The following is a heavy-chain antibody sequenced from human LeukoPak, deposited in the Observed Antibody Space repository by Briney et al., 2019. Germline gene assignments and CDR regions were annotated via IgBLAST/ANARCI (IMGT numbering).Heavy chain of an antibody. J-gene: IGHJ4*02. CDR2: IRYDGSKK. V-gene: IGHV3-30*02. D-gene: IGHD1-26*01. Sequence: GGSLRLSCAASGFTFSSYGMHWVRQAPGKGLEWVAFIRYDGSKKYYADSVKGRFTISRDNSKNTLYLQMNSLRVEDTGVYYCASWGEGALDNWGQGTLVTVSS. CDR3: ASWGEGALDN. CDR1: GFTFSSYG.